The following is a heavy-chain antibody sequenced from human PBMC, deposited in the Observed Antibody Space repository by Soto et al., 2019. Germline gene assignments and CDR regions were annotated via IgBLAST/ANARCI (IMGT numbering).Heavy chain of an antibody. D-gene: IGHD6-6*01. CDR1: GYTFTSYG. J-gene: IGHJ5*02. CDR3: AREGSIAARRWFDP. Sequence: EASVKVSCTASGYTFTSYGISWVRQAPGQGLEWMGWISAYNGNTNYAQKLQGRVTMTTDTSTSTAYMELRSLRSDDTAVYYCAREGSIAARRWFDPWGQGTLVTVSS. V-gene: IGHV1-18*01. CDR2: ISAYNGNT.